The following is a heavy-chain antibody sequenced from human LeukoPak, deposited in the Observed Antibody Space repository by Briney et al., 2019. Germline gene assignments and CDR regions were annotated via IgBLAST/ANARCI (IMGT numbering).Heavy chain of an antibody. Sequence: SETLSLTCTVSGGSFSSYYWSWMRQSPGKGLEWIWYIHYSGSTNYNPSLKSRVTISLDTSKNQFSLQLSSVTAADTAVYYCASTEWNYARWGQGTLVTVSS. D-gene: IGHD1-7*01. CDR1: GGSFSSYY. CDR3: ASTEWNYAR. V-gene: IGHV4-59*08. CDR2: IHYSGST. J-gene: IGHJ4*02.